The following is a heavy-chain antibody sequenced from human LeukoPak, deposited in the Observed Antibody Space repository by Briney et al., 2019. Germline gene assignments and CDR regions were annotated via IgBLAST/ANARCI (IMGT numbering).Heavy chain of an antibody. V-gene: IGHV3-7*03. CDR2: IKQDGSEK. Sequence: GGSLRLSCAASGFTFSDYYMSWIRQAPGKGLEWVANIKQDGSEKYYVDSVKGRFTISRDNAKNSLYLQMNSLRAEDTAVYYCARRRGVDYWGQGTLVTVSS. J-gene: IGHJ4*02. CDR3: ARRRGVDY. D-gene: IGHD3-10*01. CDR1: GFTFSDYY.